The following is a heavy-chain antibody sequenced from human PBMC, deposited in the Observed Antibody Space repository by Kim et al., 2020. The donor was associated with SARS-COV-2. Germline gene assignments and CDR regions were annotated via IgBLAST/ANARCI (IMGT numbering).Heavy chain of an antibody. CDR1: GYTFTSYG. J-gene: IGHJ6*02. Sequence: ASVKVSCKASGYTFTSYGISWVRQAPGQGLEWMGWISAYNGNTNYAQKLQGRVTMTTDTSTSTAYMELRSLRSDDTAVYYCARDPVVPAAGPYYYYGMDVWGQGTTVTVSS. D-gene: IGHD2-2*01. CDR2: ISAYNGNT. V-gene: IGHV1-18*04. CDR3: ARDPVVPAAGPYYYYGMDV.